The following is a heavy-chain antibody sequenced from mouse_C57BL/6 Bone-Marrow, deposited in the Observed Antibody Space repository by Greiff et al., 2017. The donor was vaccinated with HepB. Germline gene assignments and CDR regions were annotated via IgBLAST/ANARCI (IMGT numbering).Heavy chain of an antibody. CDR2: IYPRSGNT. V-gene: IGHV1-81*01. J-gene: IGHJ3*01. Sequence: VQLQQSGAELARPGASVKLSCKASGYTFTSYGISWVKQRTGQGLEWIGEIYPRSGNTYYNEKFKGKATLTADKSSSTAYMELRSLTSEDSAVYFCARGRLRPLAYWGQGTLVTVSA. CDR3: ARGRLRPLAY. D-gene: IGHD3-2*02. CDR1: GYTFTSYG.